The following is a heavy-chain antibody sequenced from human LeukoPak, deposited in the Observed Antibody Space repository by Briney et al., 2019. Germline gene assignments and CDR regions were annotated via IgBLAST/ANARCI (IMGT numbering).Heavy chain of an antibody. CDR2: IYYSGST. Sequence: PSETLSLTCTVSGGSISSYYWSWIRQPPGKGLEWIGYIYYSGSTNYNPSLKSRVTISVDTSKNQFSLKLSSVTAADTAVYYCARYMVRGRHNWFDPWGQGTLVTVSS. CDR1: GGSISSYY. D-gene: IGHD3-10*01. J-gene: IGHJ5*02. V-gene: IGHV4-59*08. CDR3: ARYMVRGRHNWFDP.